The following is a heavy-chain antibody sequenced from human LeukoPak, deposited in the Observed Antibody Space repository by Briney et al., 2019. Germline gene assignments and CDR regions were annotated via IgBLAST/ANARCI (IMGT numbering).Heavy chain of an antibody. CDR3: ARNTSSSPWFDP. D-gene: IGHD6-6*01. J-gene: IGHJ5*02. CDR2: VYYIGTT. V-gene: IGHV4-61*03. CDR1: GGSVRSPDSY. Sequence: SETLSLTCTVSGGSVRSPDSYWSWIRQPPGKGLEWIGNVYYIGTTSYNSSLKSRATISVDISKNHFSLEVTSVTAADTAVYFCARNTSSSPWFDPWGQGTLVTVSS.